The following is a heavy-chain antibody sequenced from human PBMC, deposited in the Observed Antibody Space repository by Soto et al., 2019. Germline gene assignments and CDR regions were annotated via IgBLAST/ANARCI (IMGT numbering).Heavy chain of an antibody. CDR2: INHSGST. CDR1: GGSFSGYY. Sequence: QVQLQQWGAGLLKPSETLSLTCAVYGGSFSGYYWSWIRQPPGKGLEWNGEINHSGSTNYNPSLKSRDTISVATSKNQCSLKLSSVTAADTAVYYCARGRRRPQHIWFDPWGQGTLVTVSS. V-gene: IGHV4-34*01. CDR3: ARGRRRPQHIWFDP. J-gene: IGHJ5*02.